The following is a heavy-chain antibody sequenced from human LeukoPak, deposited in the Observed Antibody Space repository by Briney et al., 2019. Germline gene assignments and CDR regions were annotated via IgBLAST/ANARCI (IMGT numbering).Heavy chain of an antibody. V-gene: IGHV4-38-2*02. J-gene: IGHJ4*02. CDR1: GYSISTAYY. CDR2: ISQSGST. D-gene: IGHD3-10*01. Sequence: SETLSLTCAVSGYSISTAYYWGWIRQPPGKGLEWLGSISQSGSTYYTPSLKSRVTISVDTSKNQFSLKLNSVTAADTAVYYCARDGGTGGSTYFDYWGQGTLVTVSS. CDR3: ARDGGTGGSTYFDY.